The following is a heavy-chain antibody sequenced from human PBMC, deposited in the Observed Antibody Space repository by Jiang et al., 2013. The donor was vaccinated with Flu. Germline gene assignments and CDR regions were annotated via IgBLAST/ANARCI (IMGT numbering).Heavy chain of an antibody. CDR2: IIPIFGTA. Sequence: SSYAISWVRQAPGQGLEWMGGIIPIFGTANYAQKFQGRVTITADESTSTAYMELSSLRSEDTAVYYCASTLHLIVATIGAFDIWGQGTMVTVSS. J-gene: IGHJ3*02. D-gene: IGHD5-12*01. CDR3: ASTLHLIVATIGAFDI. CDR1: SSYA. V-gene: IGHV1-69*01.